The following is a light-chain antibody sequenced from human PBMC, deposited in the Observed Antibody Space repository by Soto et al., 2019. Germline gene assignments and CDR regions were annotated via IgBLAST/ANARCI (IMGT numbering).Light chain of an antibody. V-gene: IGKV1-27*01. CDR2: AAS. CDR3: HSYNTARSP. Sequence: DIQMTQSPSSLSASMGDRVAITCRASQAISNSLAWYQQKPGKPHQLLIYAASTLQSGVPSRFSGSGSGTDFTLTISGLQHEDLATYYCHSYNTARSPFGHGTRLGSK. CDR1: QAISNS. J-gene: IGKJ5*01.